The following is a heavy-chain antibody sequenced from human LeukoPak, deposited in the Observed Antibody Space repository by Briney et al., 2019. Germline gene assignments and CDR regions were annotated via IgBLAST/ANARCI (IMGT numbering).Heavy chain of an antibody. D-gene: IGHD4-23*01. Sequence: SGGSLRLSCAASGFTFSTYAMSWVRQAPGKGLEWVSTISSGGGFTYYSDSVRGRFTISRDSSKNTLCLQMNSLRAEDTAVYYCAKRSAYGGNWNYFDYWGQGTLVTVSS. CDR3: AKRSAYGGNWNYFDY. CDR1: GFTFSTYA. J-gene: IGHJ4*02. CDR2: ISSGGGFT. V-gene: IGHV3-23*01.